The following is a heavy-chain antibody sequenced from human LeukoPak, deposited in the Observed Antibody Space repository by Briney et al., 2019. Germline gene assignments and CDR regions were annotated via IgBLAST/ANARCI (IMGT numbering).Heavy chain of an antibody. CDR3: ARGYCSGGSCYSYYYYNYMDV. J-gene: IGHJ6*03. V-gene: IGHV4-59*01. CDR1: GGSISSYY. Sequence: SETLSLTCTVSGGSISSYYWSWIRQPPGKGLEWIGYIYYSGSSNYNPSLKSRVTISVDTSKNQFSLKLSSVTAADTAVYYCARGYCSGGSCYSYYYYNYMDVWGKGTTVTVSS. CDR2: IYYSGSS. D-gene: IGHD2-15*01.